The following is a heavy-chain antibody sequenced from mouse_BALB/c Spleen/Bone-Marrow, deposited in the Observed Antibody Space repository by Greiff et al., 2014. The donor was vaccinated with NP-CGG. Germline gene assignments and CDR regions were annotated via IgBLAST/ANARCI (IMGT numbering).Heavy chain of an antibody. D-gene: IGHD2-4*01. CDR3: ERSATMIFAY. Sequence: LQESGAELAKPGASVKMSCKASGYTFTSYWMHWVKQRPGQGLEWIGYINPSTGYTEYNQKFKDKATLTADKSSSTAYMQLSSLTSEDSAVYYGERSATMIFAYWGQGTLVTVSA. CDR1: GYTFTSYW. J-gene: IGHJ3*01. V-gene: IGHV1-7*01. CDR2: INPSTGYT.